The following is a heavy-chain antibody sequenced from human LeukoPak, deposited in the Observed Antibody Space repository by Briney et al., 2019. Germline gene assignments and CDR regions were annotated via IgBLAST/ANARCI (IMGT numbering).Heavy chain of an antibody. V-gene: IGHV4-59*01. Sequence: SETLSLTCTVSGGSISSYYWSWIRQPPGKGLEWIGYIYYSGSTNYNPSLKSRVTISVDTSKNQFSLKLSSVTAADMAVYYCARTYSGSYTGAYYFDYWGQRTLVTVSS. CDR3: ARTYSGSYTGAYYFDY. J-gene: IGHJ4*02. D-gene: IGHD1-26*01. CDR2: IYYSGST. CDR1: GGSISSYY.